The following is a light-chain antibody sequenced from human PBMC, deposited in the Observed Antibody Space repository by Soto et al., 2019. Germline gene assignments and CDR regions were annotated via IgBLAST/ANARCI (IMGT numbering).Light chain of an antibody. CDR3: QQGHNWPLT. CDR2: GAS. J-gene: IGKJ2*01. V-gene: IGKV3-15*01. Sequence: EIVMTQSPATLSLSPGESAALSWRASQRINSELAWYQQKPGQPPRLLIYGASTRATGVPARFTGSESGSEFTLTISGLQSEDFAVYYCQQGHNWPLTFGQGTRLEI. CDR1: QRINSE.